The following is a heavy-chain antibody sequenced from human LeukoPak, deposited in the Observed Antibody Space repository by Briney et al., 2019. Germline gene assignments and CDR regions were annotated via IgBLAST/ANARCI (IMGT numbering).Heavy chain of an antibody. V-gene: IGHV3-48*03. CDR1: GFTFSSYE. CDR2: ISSSGSTV. J-gene: IGHJ4*02. D-gene: IGHD5-18*01. Sequence: GGSLRLSSAASGFTFSSYEMNWVRQAPGKGLEWVSYISSSGSTVNYADSVKGRFTMSRDNAKKSLYLQMHSLRAEDTAVYYCARAAMAYWGQGTLVTVSS. CDR3: ARAAMAY.